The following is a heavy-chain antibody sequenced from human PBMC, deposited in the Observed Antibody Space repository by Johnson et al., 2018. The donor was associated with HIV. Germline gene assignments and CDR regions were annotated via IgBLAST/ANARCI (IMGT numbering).Heavy chain of an antibody. V-gene: IGHV3-30-3*01. CDR1: GFTFSSYA. J-gene: IGHJ3*02. CDR3: AKVASGSYYGDAFDI. D-gene: IGHD1-26*01. Sequence: VQLVESGGGVVQPGRSLRLSCAASGFTFSSYAMHWVRQAPGKGLEWVAVISYDGSNKYYADSVKGRFTISRDNSKNTLYLQMNSLRAEDTAVYYCAKVASGSYYGDAFDIWGQGTMVTVSS. CDR2: ISYDGSNK.